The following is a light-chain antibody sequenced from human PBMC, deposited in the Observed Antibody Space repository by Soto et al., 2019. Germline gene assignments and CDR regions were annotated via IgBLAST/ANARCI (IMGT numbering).Light chain of an antibody. Sequence: DIQMTQSPSSLSASVGDRVTITCRASQGISNYLAWYQQKPGKVPKLLIYAATTLQSGVPSRFSGRGSGTDFSLTISSLQPEDVATYYCQNYDSAPFTFGPGTKVDIK. V-gene: IGKV1-27*01. J-gene: IGKJ3*01. CDR1: QGISNY. CDR3: QNYDSAPFT. CDR2: AAT.